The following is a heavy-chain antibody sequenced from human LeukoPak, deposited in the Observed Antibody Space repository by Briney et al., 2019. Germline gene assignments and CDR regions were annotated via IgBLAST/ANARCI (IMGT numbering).Heavy chain of an antibody. CDR1: GDSISNGYY. J-gene: IGHJ4*02. Sequence: SETLSLTCTVSGDSISNGYYWGWIRQPPGKGLEWIGSIYHTGSTYYNPSLKSRVIISVDTSRKQFSLKVRYVTAADTAVYYCARGRSGYGGNSGIASCDYWGQGTLVTVSS. V-gene: IGHV4-38-2*02. CDR2: IYHTGST. D-gene: IGHD4-23*01. CDR3: ARGRSGYGGNSGIASCDY.